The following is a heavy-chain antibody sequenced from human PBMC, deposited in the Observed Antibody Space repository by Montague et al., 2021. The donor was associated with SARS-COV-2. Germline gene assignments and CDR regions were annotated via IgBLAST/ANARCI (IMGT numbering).Heavy chain of an antibody. Sequence: SETLSLTCAVYGGSFGDDHWSWIRQPPGKGLEWIGDIKQSGSTNXNPSLKSRGTISVDTSKNQFPLKLTSVTAADTAVYFCARGHLSVSMIVVVFTSASYYFDYWGQGAQVTVSS. D-gene: IGHD3-22*01. CDR3: ARGHLSVSMIVVVFTSASYYFDY. CDR1: GGSFGDDH. J-gene: IGHJ4*02. CDR2: IKQSGST. V-gene: IGHV4-34*01.